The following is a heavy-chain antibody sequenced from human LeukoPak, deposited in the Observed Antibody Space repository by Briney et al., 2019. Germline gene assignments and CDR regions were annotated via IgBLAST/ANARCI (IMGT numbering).Heavy chain of an antibody. CDR3: ARDSGSYYPGY. CDR2: IHPNSGGT. J-gene: IGHJ4*02. CDR1: GYTFTGYY. Sequence: ASVKVSCKASGYTFTGYYMHWVRQAPGPGLEWMGWIHPNSGGTNYAQKFQGRVTMTRDTSISTAYMELSRLRSDDTAVYYCARDSGSYYPGYWGQGTLVTVSS. V-gene: IGHV1-2*02. D-gene: IGHD1-26*01.